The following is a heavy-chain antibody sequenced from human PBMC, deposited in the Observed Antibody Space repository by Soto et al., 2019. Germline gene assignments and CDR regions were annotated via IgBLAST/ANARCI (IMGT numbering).Heavy chain of an antibody. CDR2: VIPIFGKP. V-gene: IGHV1-69*06. J-gene: IGHJ6*02. CDR3: ARERSYYYAMDV. CDR1: GGTFSSYS. Sequence: QVQLVQSGAEVKKSGSPVKVSCTASGGTFSSYSINWVRQAPGQGLEWMGGVIPIFGKPTYAQKFQGRFTITADKSTSTAYMELTSLRYDDTAVYYCARERSYYYAMDVWGQGTTVTVSS.